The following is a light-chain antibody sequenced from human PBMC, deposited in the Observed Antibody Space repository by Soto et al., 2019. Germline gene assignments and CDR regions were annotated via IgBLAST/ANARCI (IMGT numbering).Light chain of an antibody. CDR3: NSYAGSNNPVV. V-gene: IGLV2-8*01. CDR1: SSDIGAYNY. CDR2: EVT. J-gene: IGLJ2*01. Sequence: QSVLTQPPSASGSPGQSVTISCTGTSSDIGAYNYVSWYQQHPGKAPKLMIYEVTKRPSGVPDRFSGSKSGNTASLTVSGLQAKDEADYYCNSYAGSNNPVVFGGGTKLTVL.